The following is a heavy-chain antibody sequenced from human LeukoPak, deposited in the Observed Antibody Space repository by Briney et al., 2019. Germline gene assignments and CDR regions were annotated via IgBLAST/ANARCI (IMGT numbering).Heavy chain of an antibody. CDR3: ARADSSGWYDY. D-gene: IGHD6-19*01. CDR2: IGTAGDT. CDR1: GFTFSSYD. J-gene: IGHJ4*02. Sequence: GGSLRLSCAASGFTFSSYDMHWVRQATGKGLEWVSAIGTAGDTYCPGSVKGRFTISRENAKNSLYLQMNSLRAGDTAVYYCARADSSGWYDYWGQGTLVTVSS. V-gene: IGHV3-13*01.